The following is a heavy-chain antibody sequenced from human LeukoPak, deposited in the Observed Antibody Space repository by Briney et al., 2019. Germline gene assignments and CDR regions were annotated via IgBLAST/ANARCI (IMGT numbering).Heavy chain of an antibody. V-gene: IGHV1-18*01. CDR3: ASFYTYYDILTGYRPYYYYGMDV. CDR2: ISAYNGNT. D-gene: IGHD3-9*01. J-gene: IGHJ6*02. Sequence: ASVKVSCKASGYTFTSYGISWVRQAPGQGLEWMGWISAYNGNTNYAQKLQGRVTMTTDTSTSTAYMELRSLRSDDTAVYDCASFYTYYDILTGYRPYYYYGMDVWGQGTTVTVSS. CDR1: GYTFTSYG.